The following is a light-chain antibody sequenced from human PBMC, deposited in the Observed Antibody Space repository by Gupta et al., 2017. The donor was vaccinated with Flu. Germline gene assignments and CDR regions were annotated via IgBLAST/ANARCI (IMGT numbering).Light chain of an antibody. J-gene: IGKJ3*01. CDR1: QSVNNY. Sequence: ELVLPQSPAPLSLSPGERATLSYRASQSVNNYLSWYQQQPGEDPRHLLYYTSNRAAGRPASWMSSSSWTDYILLISSIGAEDYVVDYCCKRALGPGFTFGSGTKVEIK. CDR2: YTS. CDR3: CKRALGPGFT. V-gene: IGKV3-11*01.